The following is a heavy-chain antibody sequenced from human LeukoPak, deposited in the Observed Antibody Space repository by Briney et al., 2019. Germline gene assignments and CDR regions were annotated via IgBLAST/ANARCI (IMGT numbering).Heavy chain of an antibody. J-gene: IGHJ4*02. CDR1: GFTFSSYA. D-gene: IGHD6-25*01. Sequence: GRSLRLSCATSGFTFSSYAFHWVRQAPGKGLEWVATMSFDVNNKYYADSVRGRFTISRDNSKNTLYLQMNSLRAEDTAVYSCARGFCASSSGYNEYWGQGTLVTVSS. V-gene: IGHV3-30*04. CDR3: ARGFCASSSGYNEY. CDR2: MSFDVNNK.